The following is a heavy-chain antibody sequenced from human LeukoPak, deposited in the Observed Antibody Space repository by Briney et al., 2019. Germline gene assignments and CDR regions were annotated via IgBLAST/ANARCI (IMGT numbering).Heavy chain of an antibody. CDR1: GGSISSYY. CDR2: IYYSGST. CDR3: ARGRRWGWYFDL. V-gene: IGHV4-59*01. D-gene: IGHD4-23*01. Sequence: PSETLSLTCTVSGGSISSYYWSWIRQPPGKGLEWIGYIYYSGSTNYNPSLKSRVTISVDTSKNQFSLKLSSVTAADTAVYYCARGRRWGWYFDLWGCGTLVTVSS. J-gene: IGHJ2*01.